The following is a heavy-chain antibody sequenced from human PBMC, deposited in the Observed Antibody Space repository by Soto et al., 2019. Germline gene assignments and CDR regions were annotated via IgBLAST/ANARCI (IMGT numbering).Heavy chain of an antibody. CDR2: IIPIFGTA. J-gene: IGHJ4*02. CDR3: ARAPTNYDYVWGSYRFDY. V-gene: IGHV1-69*13. D-gene: IGHD3-16*02. Sequence: GASVKVSCKASGGTFSSYAISWVRQAPGQGLEWMGGIIPIFGTANYAQKFQGRVTITADESTSTAYMELSSLRSEDTAVYYCARAPTNYDYVWGSYRFDYWGQGTLVTAPQ. CDR1: GGTFSSYA.